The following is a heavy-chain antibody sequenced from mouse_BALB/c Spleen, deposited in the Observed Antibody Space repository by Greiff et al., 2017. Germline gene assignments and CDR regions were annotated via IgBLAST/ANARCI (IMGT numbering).Heavy chain of an antibody. Sequence: EVHLVESGGGLVQPGGSRKLSCAASGFTFSSFGMHWVRQAPEKGLEWVAYISSGSSTIYYADTVKGRFTISRDNPKNTLFLQMTSLRSEDTAMYYCARTDGYYDWFAYWGQGTLVTVSA. CDR1: GFTFSSFG. CDR3: ARTDGYYDWFAY. D-gene: IGHD2-3*01. J-gene: IGHJ3*01. V-gene: IGHV5-17*02. CDR2: ISSGSSTI.